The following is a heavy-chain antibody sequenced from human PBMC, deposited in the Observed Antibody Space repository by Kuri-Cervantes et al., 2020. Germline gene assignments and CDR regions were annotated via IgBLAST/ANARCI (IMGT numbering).Heavy chain of an antibody. Sequence: ASVKVSCKASGYTFTSYAMNWVRQAPGQGLEWMGWMNPNSGNTGYAQKFQGRVTMTRNTSISTAYMELSSLRSEDTAVYYCARGSYYDFWSGYYTHSYYYYMDVWGKGTTVTVSS. V-gene: IGHV1-8*02. J-gene: IGHJ6*03. D-gene: IGHD3-3*01. CDR3: ARGSYYDFWSGYYTHSYYYYMDV. CDR2: MNPNSGNT. CDR1: GYTFTSYA.